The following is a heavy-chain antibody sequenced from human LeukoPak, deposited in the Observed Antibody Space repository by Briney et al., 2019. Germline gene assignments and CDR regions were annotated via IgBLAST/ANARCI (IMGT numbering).Heavy chain of an antibody. CDR2: ISGSSAST. V-gene: IGHV3-23*01. CDR1: GFTFSTYA. CDR3: AVGSYYFDY. J-gene: IGHJ4*02. Sequence: GGSLRLSCAASGFTFSTYAMNWVRQAPGKGLEWVSGISGSSASTYYADSVKGRFTISRDNSKNTLYVQMNSLRAEDTAVYYCAVGSYYFDYWGQGTLVTVSS. D-gene: IGHD3-10*01.